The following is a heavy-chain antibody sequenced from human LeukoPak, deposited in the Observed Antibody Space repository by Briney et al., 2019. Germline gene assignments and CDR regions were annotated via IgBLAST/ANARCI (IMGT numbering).Heavy chain of an antibody. CDR2: INPNSGGT. CDR3: TRDPRTGRDPKT. V-gene: IGHV1-2*02. Sequence: GASVKVSCKASGYTFTSYYMHWVRQAPGQGLEWMGWINPNSGGTNYAQKFQGRVTMTRDTSISTACREVSRVRSDDTAVYYCTRDPRTGRDPKTWGRGTLATVSS. J-gene: IGHJ4*02. D-gene: IGHD3-10*01. CDR1: GYTFTSYY.